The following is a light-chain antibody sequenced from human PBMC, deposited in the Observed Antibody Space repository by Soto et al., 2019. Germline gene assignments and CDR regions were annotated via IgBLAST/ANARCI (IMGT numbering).Light chain of an antibody. CDR1: QSVGSY. CDR2: DTS. J-gene: IGKJ4*01. V-gene: IGKV3-11*01. Sequence: EVVLTQSPVTLSLSPGERATLSCRASQSVGSYVAWYQHKPGHLLRLLIYDTSNRAAGIPVRFSGSGSETDFTLTISSLEPDDFAVYYCQQRSTWPALTFGGGTKVEVK. CDR3: QQRSTWPALT.